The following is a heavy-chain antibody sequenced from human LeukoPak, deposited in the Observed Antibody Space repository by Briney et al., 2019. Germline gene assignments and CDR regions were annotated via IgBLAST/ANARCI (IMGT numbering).Heavy chain of an antibody. V-gene: IGHV1-18*01. D-gene: IGHD6-19*01. CDR3: AREIGVGQWLAIDY. J-gene: IGHJ4*02. Sequence: ASVKVSCKASGYTFTSYGISWVRQAPGQGLEWMGWISAYNGNTSYAQKLQGRVTMTTDTSTGTAYMELRSLRSDDTAVYYCAREIGVGQWLAIDYWGQGTLVTVSS. CDR2: ISAYNGNT. CDR1: GYTFTSYG.